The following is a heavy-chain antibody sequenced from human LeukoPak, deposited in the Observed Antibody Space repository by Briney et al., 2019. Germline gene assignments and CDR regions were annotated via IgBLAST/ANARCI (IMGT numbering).Heavy chain of an antibody. CDR3: ARQGIAVAGLGYYYYYMDV. Sequence: SGTLSLTCAVSGGSISSSNWWSWVRQPPGKGLEWIGEINHSGSTNYNPSLKSRVTISVDTSKNQFSLKLSSVTAADTAVYYCARQGIAVAGLGYYYYYMDVWGKGTTVTVSS. J-gene: IGHJ6*03. D-gene: IGHD6-19*01. CDR1: GGSISSSNW. V-gene: IGHV4-4*02. CDR2: INHSGST.